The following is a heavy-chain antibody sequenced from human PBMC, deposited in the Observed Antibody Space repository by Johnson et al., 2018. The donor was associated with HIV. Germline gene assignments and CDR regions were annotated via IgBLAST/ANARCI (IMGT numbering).Heavy chain of an antibody. D-gene: IGHD5-24*01. V-gene: IGHV3-13*01. Sequence: MQLVESGGGLVQPGGSLRLSCAASGFTFNSYDMYWVRQPTGKGLEWVSGIGTAGDTNYSGSVKGRFTISRENAKNSLYLQMSSLRAEDAAVYYCAGDVGDGYNRWGAIDFWGQGTLVTVSS. CDR3: AGDVGDGYNRWGAIDF. J-gene: IGHJ3*01. CDR2: IGTAGDT. CDR1: GFTFNSYD.